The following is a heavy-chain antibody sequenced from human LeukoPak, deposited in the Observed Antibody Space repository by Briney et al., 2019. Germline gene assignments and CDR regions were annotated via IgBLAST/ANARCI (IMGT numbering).Heavy chain of an antibody. CDR3: ARWTVAGTADGMDV. Sequence: GGSLRLSCAASGFTFSDYYMSWIRQAPGKGLEWVSYISSSSSYTNYADSVKGRLTISRDNAKNPLYLQMNSLRAEDTAVYYCARWTVAGTADGMDVWGQGTTVNVSS. CDR1: GFTFSDYY. J-gene: IGHJ6*02. CDR2: ISSSSSYT. D-gene: IGHD6-19*01. V-gene: IGHV3-11*03.